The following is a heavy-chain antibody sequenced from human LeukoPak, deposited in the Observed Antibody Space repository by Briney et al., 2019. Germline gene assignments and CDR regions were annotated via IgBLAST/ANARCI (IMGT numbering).Heavy chain of an antibody. V-gene: IGHV3-20*01. CDR2: INWNGGST. CDR1: GFTFDDYG. Sequence: GGSLRLSCAASGFTFDDYGMSWVRQAPGKGLEWVSGINWNGGSTGYADSVKGRFTISRDNAKNSLYLQMNSLRAEDTALYHCGRVVAAISRYYYYYMDVWGKGTTVTISS. D-gene: IGHD5-12*01. J-gene: IGHJ6*03. CDR3: GRVVAAISRYYYYYMDV.